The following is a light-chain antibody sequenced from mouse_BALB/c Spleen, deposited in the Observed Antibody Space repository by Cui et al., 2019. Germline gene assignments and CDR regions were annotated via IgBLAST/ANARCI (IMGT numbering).Light chain of an antibody. CDR3: SQSTHVPWT. J-gene: IGKJ1*01. V-gene: IGKV1-110*01. CDR2: KVS. Sequence: DVVMTQTPLYLPVSLGDHASISCRSSQSLVHRNGNTYLHWYLQKPGQSPKLLIDKVSNRISGVPDRFSGSGSGTDFTLKISRVGAEDLGVYCCSQSTHVPWTFGGGTKLEIK. CDR1: QSLVHRNGNTY.